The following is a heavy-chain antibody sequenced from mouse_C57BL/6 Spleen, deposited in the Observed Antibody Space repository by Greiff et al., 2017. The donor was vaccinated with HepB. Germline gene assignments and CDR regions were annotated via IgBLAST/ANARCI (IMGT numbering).Heavy chain of an antibody. D-gene: IGHD1-2*01. CDR3: ARGALPPFAY. CDR2: ISYSGST. CDR1: GYSITSGYD. V-gene: IGHV3-1*01. J-gene: IGHJ3*01. Sequence: EVKLVESGPGMVKPSQSLSLTCTVTGYSITSGYDWHWIRHFPGNKLEWMGYISYSGSTNYNPSLKSRISITHDTSKNHFFLKLNSVTTEDTATYYCARGALPPFAYWGQGTLVTVSA.